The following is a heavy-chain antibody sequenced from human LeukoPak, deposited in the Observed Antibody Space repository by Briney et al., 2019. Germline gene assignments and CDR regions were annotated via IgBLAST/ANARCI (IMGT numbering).Heavy chain of an antibody. CDR1: GFTFSNYE. CDR2: ISNSGNTK. V-gene: IGHV3-48*03. J-gene: IGHJ4*02. CDR3: AAVIDY. Sequence: GGSLRLSCAASGFTFSNYEMNWIRQAPGKGPEWISYISNSGNTKYYADSVKGRFSISRDNANNSVYLQMNNLRAEDTAVYYCAAVIDYWGQGTLVTVSS.